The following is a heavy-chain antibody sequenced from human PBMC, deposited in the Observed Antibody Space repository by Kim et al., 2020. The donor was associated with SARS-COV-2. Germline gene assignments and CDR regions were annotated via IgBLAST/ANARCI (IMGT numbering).Heavy chain of an antibody. Sequence: SRVTISVDTSKNQFSLKLSSVTAADTAVYYCARVLRITMIVVVITTWFDPWGQGTLVTVSS. D-gene: IGHD3-22*01. CDR3: ARVLRITMIVVVITTWFDP. J-gene: IGHJ5*02. V-gene: IGHV4-34*01.